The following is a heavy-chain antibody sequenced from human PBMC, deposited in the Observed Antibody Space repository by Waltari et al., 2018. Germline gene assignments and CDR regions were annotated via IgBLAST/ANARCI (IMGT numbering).Heavy chain of an antibody. J-gene: IGHJ6*03. V-gene: IGHV4-61*02. Sequence: QVQLQESGPGLVKPSQTLSLTCTVPGGSISSGRYYWSWIRQPAGKGLEWIGRIYTSGSTNYNPSLKSRVTISVDTSKNQFSLKLSSVTAADTAVYYCARDGSYYYYYMDVWGKGTTVTVSS. CDR3: ARDGSYYYYYMDV. CDR2: IYTSGST. CDR1: GGSISSGRYY. D-gene: IGHD1-26*01.